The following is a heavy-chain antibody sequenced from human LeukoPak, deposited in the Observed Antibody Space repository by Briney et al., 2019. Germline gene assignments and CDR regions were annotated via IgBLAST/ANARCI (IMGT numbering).Heavy chain of an antibody. J-gene: IGHJ6*03. CDR2: MYNSGST. CDR3: ARVTSQAATGYVGSQNDNCYYSLDV. Sequence: SETLTLTCTVSGGSISYNYWSWVRQPPGKGLEWIAYMYNSGSTNYNPSLKSRVTISLDTSKNQFFLKMRSVSAADPAVYYCARVTSQAATGYVGSQNDNCYYSLDVWGKGTTVTVSS. V-gene: IGHV4-59*01. D-gene: IGHD6-13*01. CDR1: GGSISYNY.